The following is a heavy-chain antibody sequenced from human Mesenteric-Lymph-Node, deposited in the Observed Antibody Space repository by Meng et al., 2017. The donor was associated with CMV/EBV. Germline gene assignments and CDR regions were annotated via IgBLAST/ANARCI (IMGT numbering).Heavy chain of an antibody. CDR1: GGTFSSYA. CDR3: ARGTDYYDSSGYHYFDY. Sequence: SVKVSCKASGGTFSSYAISWVRQAPGQGLEWMGGIIPIFGTANYAQKFQGRVTITTDESTSTAYMELSSLRSEDTAVYYCARGTDYYDSSGYHYFDYWGQGTLVTVSS. D-gene: IGHD3-22*01. V-gene: IGHV1-69*05. CDR2: IIPIFGTA. J-gene: IGHJ4*02.